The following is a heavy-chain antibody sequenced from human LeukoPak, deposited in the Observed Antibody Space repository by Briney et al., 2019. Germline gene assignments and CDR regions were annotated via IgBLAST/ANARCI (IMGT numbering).Heavy chain of an antibody. CDR3: AKGYYDSAEGHFDH. D-gene: IGHD3-22*01. CDR2: INAFGART. Sequence: PGRSLRLSCEASGFTFSGYAMSWVRQAPGKGLEWVSSINAFGARTYYADSVKGRFTISRDNSKNTLYLQMNSLRAGDTAVYYCAKGYYDSAEGHFDHWGQGTLVTVSS. V-gene: IGHV3-23*01. J-gene: IGHJ4*02. CDR1: GFTFSGYA.